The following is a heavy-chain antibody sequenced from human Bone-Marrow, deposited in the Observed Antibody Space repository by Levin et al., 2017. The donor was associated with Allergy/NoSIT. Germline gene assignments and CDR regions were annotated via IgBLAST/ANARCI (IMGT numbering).Heavy chain of an antibody. CDR1: GFTFSSSG. Sequence: PGGSLRLSCTASGFTFSSSGIHWVRQAPGKGLEWVADISYDGSEKYFAESVKGRFSISRDNSKNTLYLQMNSLRTEDTAVYFCARDLGGEQLVLPNFDSWGRGTLVTVSS. CDR2: ISYDGSEK. J-gene: IGHJ4*02. V-gene: IGHV3-30*03. CDR3: ARDLGGEQLVLPNFDS. D-gene: IGHD6-6*01.